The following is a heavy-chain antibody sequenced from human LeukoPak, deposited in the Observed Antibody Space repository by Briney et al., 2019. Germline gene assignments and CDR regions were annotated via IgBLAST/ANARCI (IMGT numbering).Heavy chain of an antibody. CDR3: VRWGLGKGEAFDI. V-gene: IGHV3-74*01. J-gene: IGHJ3*02. Sequence: GGSLRLSCAASGFSFSSYWMHWVRQVPGKGLVWVSRINSDGGNTNYADSVKGRFTISRDNAKNTLYLQMNSLRAEDTAVYYCVRWGLGKGEAFDIWGQGTMVTVSS. CDR2: INSDGGNT. CDR1: GFSFSSYW. D-gene: IGHD3-10*01.